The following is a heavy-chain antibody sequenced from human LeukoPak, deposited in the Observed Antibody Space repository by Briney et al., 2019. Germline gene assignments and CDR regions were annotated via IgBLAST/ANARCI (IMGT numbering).Heavy chain of an antibody. CDR2: IYCSGST. CDR3: ASGLRYFGAKF. D-gene: IGHD3-9*01. J-gene: IGHJ3*01. CDR1: GGSISSSSYY. V-gene: IGHV4-39*01. Sequence: PSETLSLTCTVSGGSISSSSYYWGWIRQPPGKGLEWIGSIYCSGSTYYNPSLKSRVTISVDTSKNQFSLKLSSVTAADTAVYYCASGLRYFGAKFWGQGTMVTVSS.